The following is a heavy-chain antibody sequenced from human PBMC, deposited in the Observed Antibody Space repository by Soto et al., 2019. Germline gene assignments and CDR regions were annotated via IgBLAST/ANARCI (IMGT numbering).Heavy chain of an antibody. CDR2: IYYSGST. Sequence: SETLSLTCSVSGGSISSVGHYWTWIRQQPGKGLEWIGYIYYSGSTNYNPSLKSRVTISVDTSKNQFSLKLSSVTAADTAVYYCARAKAYYDFWSGYYSDYYYYGMDVWGQGTTVTV. J-gene: IGHJ6*02. V-gene: IGHV4-61*08. CDR1: GGSISSVGHY. CDR3: ARAKAYYDFWSGYYSDYYYYGMDV. D-gene: IGHD3-3*01.